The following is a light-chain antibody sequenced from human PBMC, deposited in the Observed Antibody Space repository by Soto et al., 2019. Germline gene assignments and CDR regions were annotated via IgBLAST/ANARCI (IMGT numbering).Light chain of an antibody. CDR3: QQYGSSPPT. CDR2: GAS. V-gene: IGKV3-20*01. J-gene: IGKJ2*01. Sequence: DIVLTQSPGTLSFSPGERATLSCRASQSVSSDYLAEYQQKPGQAPRLLIYGASSRATGIPDRFSGSGSGTDFTLSVSRLEPEDLAVFYCQQYGSSPPTFGQGTKVEIK. CDR1: QSVSSDY.